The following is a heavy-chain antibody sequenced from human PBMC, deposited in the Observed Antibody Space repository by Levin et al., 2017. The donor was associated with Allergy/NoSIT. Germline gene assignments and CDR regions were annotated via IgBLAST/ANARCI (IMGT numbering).Heavy chain of an antibody. Sequence: SGGSLRLSCAASGFTFNNYDMNWVRQAPGKGLEWVSTVSGSGSSTSYADSVKGRFSISRDNSKYTLYLQMNSLRAEDMAVYYCALDGYSSGWYQGYWGQGTLVTVSS. V-gene: IGHV3-23*01. D-gene: IGHD6-19*01. J-gene: IGHJ4*02. CDR1: GFTFNNYD. CDR2: VSGSGSST. CDR3: ALDGYSSGWYQGY.